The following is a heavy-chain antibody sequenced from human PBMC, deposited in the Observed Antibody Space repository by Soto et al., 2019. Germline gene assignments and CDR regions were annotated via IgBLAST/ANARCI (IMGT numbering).Heavy chain of an antibody. J-gene: IGHJ4*02. CDR2: ISAYNGNT. Sequence: GASVKVSCKASGYTFTSYGISWVRQAPGQGLEWMGWISAYNGNTNFAQKLQGRVTMTTDTSTSTAYMELRSLRAEDTAVYYCARIRFGVLIRPDFDYWGQGTLVTVSS. D-gene: IGHD3-3*01. CDR1: GYTFTSYG. CDR3: ARIRFGVLIRPDFDY. V-gene: IGHV1-18*01.